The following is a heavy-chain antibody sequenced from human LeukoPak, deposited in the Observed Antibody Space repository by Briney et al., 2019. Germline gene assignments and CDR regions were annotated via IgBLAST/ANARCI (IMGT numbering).Heavy chain of an antibody. D-gene: IGHD5-12*01. J-gene: IGHJ4*02. CDR2: NSAYNGKT. V-gene: IGHV1-18*01. CDR1: GYSFVSYG. Sequence: ASVKVSCKASGYSFVSYGMSWVRQAPGQGLEWMGWNSAYNGKTKYPQKFQGRVTMTTDTSANTGYMELRSLSFDDTAVYYCERVRDTGYDENDFWGQGTLVTASS. CDR3: ERVRDTGYDENDF.